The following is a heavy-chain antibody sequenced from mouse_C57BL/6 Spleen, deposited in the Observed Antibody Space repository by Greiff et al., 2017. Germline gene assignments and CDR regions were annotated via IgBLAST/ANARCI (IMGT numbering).Heavy chain of an antibody. D-gene: IGHD3-1*01. CDR2: IDPETGGT. CDR3: TRRGANFYAMDY. J-gene: IGHJ4*01. CDR1: GYTFTDYE. V-gene: IGHV1-15*01. Sequence: VQLKQSGAELVRPGASVTLSCKASGYTFTDYEMHWVKQTPVHGLEWIGAIDPETGGTAYNQKFKGKAILTADKSSSTAYMELRSLTSEDSAVYYCTRRGANFYAMDYWGQGTSVTVSS.